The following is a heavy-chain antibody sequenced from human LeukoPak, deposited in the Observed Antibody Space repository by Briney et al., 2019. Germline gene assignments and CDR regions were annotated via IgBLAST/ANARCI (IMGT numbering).Heavy chain of an antibody. CDR2: IVVGSGNT. J-gene: IGHJ4*02. CDR1: GFTFTSSA. V-gene: IGHV1-58*01. D-gene: IGHD3-22*01. CDR3: AAGAYYDSSGYYS. Sequence: SVKVSCKASGFTFTSSAVQWVRQARGQRLEWIGWIVVGSGNTNYAQKFQERVTITRDMSTSTAYMELSSLGSEDTAVYYCAAGAYYDSSGYYSWGQGTLVTVSS.